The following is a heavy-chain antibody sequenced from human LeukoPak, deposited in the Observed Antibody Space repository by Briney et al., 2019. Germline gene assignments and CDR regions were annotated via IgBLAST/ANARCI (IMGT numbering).Heavy chain of an antibody. D-gene: IGHD3-3*01. CDR1: GLSFSNAW. CDR3: TTAPSYYNFNSFDY. CDR2: IKSISDGDAA. V-gene: IGHV3-15*01. Sequence: GGSLRLSCVASGLSFSNAWMRWVRQTPGKGVEWIGRIKSISDGDAAEYAAPVKGRISISRDYWKNTLYLEMTTLKTEDTGVYFCTTAPSYYNFNSFDYWGQGTEVT. J-gene: IGHJ4*02.